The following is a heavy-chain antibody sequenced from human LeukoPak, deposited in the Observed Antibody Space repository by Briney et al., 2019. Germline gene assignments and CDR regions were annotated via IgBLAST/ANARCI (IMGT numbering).Heavy chain of an antibody. J-gene: IGHJ5*02. CDR3: ARETTMVRGLSWFDP. CDR1: GYSISSGYY. CDR2: IYYSGST. Sequence: SETLSLTCTVSGYSISSGYYWGWIRQPPGKGLEWIGYIYYSGSTNYNPSLKSRVTISLDTSKNQFSLKLSSVTAADTAVYYCARETTMVRGLSWFDPWGQGTLVTVSS. D-gene: IGHD3-10*01. V-gene: IGHV4-61*01.